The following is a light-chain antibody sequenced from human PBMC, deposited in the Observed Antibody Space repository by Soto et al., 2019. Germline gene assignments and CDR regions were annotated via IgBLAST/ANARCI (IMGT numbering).Light chain of an antibody. V-gene: IGKV3-20*01. CDR2: GAS. Sequence: EILLTQSPGTLSLSPGERATLSCRASQSVSSSYFSWYQLKPGQAPRLLIYGASSRATGIPDRFSGSGSGTDFTLTISRLEPEDFAVYYCQQYGYSFRAFGQGTKVEL. CDR3: QQYGYSFRA. J-gene: IGKJ1*01. CDR1: QSVSSSY.